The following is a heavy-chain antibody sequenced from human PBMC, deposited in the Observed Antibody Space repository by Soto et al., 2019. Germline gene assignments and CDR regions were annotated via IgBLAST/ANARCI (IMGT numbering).Heavy chain of an antibody. CDR2: ISGSSGHI. D-gene: IGHD2-2*01. J-gene: IGHJ6*02. CDR1: GFTFRYYG. CDR3: AKGESTSSEPYYGMDV. Sequence: GSLRLSCAASGFTFRYYGMGWVRQSPGKGLEWVSTISGSSGHIYYADFVKGRFTISRDNSRNTLYLEMNSLRADDTAEYYCAKGESTSSEPYYGMDVWGQGTTVTV. V-gene: IGHV3-23*01.